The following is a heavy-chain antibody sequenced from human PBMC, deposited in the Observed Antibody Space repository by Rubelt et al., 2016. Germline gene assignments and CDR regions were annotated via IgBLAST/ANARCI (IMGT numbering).Heavy chain of an antibody. Sequence: QVQLQESGPGLVKPSGTLSLTCAVSGGAISSSSWWSWVRQPPGKGLEWIGEIYHSGSSIYNPSLKSRVTISVDQSKNQFSLELSSVSAAETAVYYGARRKDGAGSYGFWGQGTLVTVSS. CDR2: IYHSGSS. CDR3: ARRKDGAGSYGF. D-gene: IGHD3-10*01. V-gene: IGHV4-4*02. CDR1: GGAISSSSW. J-gene: IGHJ4*02.